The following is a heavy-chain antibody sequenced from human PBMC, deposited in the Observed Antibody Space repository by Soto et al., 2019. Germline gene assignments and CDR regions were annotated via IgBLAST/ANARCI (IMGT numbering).Heavy chain of an antibody. V-gene: IGHV1-3*05. CDR2: INAGNGNT. Sequence: QVQLVQSGAEEKRPGASVKVSSKATGYTFSSYAMHWVRQAPGERLEWMGWINAGNGNTKYSQKFQGRVTITRDTSASTAYMELSSLRSEDTAVYYCARDGYYYYGMDVWGQGTTVTVSS. CDR3: ARDGYYYYGMDV. J-gene: IGHJ6*02. CDR1: GYTFSSYA.